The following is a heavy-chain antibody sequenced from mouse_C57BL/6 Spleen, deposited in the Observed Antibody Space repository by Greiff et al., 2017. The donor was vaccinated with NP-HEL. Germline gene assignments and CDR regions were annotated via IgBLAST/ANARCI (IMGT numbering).Heavy chain of an antibody. CDR1: GYTFTDYY. J-gene: IGHJ1*03. CDR2: INPNNGGT. CDR3: ARGKYYGSSYWCFDV. V-gene: IGHV1-26*01. D-gene: IGHD1-1*01. Sequence: EVQLQQSGPELVKPGASVKISCKASGYTFTDYYMNWVKQSHGKSLEWIGDINPNNGGTSYNQKFKGKATLTVDTSSSTAYMELRSLTSEDSAVYYCARGKYYGSSYWCFDVWGTGTTVTVSS.